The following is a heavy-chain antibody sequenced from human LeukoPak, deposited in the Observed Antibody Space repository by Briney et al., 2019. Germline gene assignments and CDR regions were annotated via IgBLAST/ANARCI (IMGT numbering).Heavy chain of an antibody. Sequence: SVKVSCKASGGTFSSYAISWVRQAPGQGLEWMGGIIPIFGTANYAQKFQGRVTITTDESTSTAYMELSSLRSEDTAVYYCARGGEWLDIFDYWGQGTLVTVSS. CDR2: IIPIFGTA. CDR3: ARGGEWLDIFDY. V-gene: IGHV1-69*05. CDR1: GGTFSSYA. J-gene: IGHJ4*02. D-gene: IGHD3-3*01.